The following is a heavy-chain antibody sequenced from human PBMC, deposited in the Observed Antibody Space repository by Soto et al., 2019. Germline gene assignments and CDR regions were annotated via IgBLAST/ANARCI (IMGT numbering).Heavy chain of an antibody. V-gene: IGHV3-73*01. J-gene: IGHJ5*02. CDR2: IGSRGESYAT. Sequence: GGSVRLSCAASGFTFGASALQWVRQASGKGLEWLGRIGSRGESYATTYDVSVKGRFTISRDDSKKTAYLQMNSLRAEDTAVNYCANYLSWSEDSLPWFDPWGQGTLVTVSS. CDR3: ANYLSWSEDSLPWFDP. D-gene: IGHD2-15*01. CDR1: GFTFGASA.